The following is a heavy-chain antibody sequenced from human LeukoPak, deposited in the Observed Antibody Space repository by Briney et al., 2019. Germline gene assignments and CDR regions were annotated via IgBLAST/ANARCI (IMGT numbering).Heavy chain of an antibody. CDR3: ARDRKKYYYDSSGYLVVDP. D-gene: IGHD3-22*01. J-gene: IGHJ5*02. CDR1: GYTFTGYY. Sequence: AGSVKVSCKASGYTFTGYYMHWVRQAPGQGLEWMGWINPNSGGTNYAQKFQGRVTMTRDTSISTAYMELRSLRSDDMAVYYCARDRKKYYYDSSGYLVVDPWGQGTLVTVSS. V-gene: IGHV1-2*02. CDR2: INPNSGGT.